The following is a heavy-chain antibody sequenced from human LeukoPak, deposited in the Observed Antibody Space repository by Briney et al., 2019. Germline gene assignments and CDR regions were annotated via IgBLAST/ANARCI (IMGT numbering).Heavy chain of an antibody. V-gene: IGHV4-59*08. CDR3: TTIHDRDSSGWYRFDY. CDR1: GDSMTTYY. J-gene: IGHJ4*02. Sequence: TSETLSLTCIVSGDSMTTYYWNWIRQPPGRGLEWIGYIHYNEKTDFNPSLKSRVTISLDTCKNEFSLQLKSVTAADTAVYYCTTIHDRDSSGWYRFDYWGQGALVTDSS. CDR2: IHYNEKT. D-gene: IGHD6-19*01.